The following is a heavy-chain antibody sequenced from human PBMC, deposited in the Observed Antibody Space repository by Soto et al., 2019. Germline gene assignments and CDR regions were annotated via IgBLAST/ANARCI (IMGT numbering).Heavy chain of an antibody. V-gene: IGHV1-18*04. D-gene: IGHD3-22*01. Sequence: ASVKVSCKASGYTFTSYCISWVLQAPGQGLEWMGWISAYDGNTNYAQMLQGRVTMTTDTSTSTAYMELRSLRAEDTAVYYCARDPGDSSGYYQPGIYGMDVWGQGTAVTVSS. CDR2: ISAYDGNT. J-gene: IGHJ6*02. CDR3: ARDPGDSSGYYQPGIYGMDV. CDR1: GYTFTSYC.